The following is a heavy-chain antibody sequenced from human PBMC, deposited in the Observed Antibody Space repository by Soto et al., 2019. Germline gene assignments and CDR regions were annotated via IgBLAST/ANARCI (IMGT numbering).Heavy chain of an antibody. CDR1: GFTVSSNY. CDR3: AKDVVQQQLVRNLYFDY. J-gene: IGHJ4*02. D-gene: IGHD6-13*01. CDR2: IFTGGST. Sequence: PGGSLRLSCAASGFTVSSNYMSWVRQAPGKGLEWVSVIFTGGSTYYADSVKGRFTISRHSSMNTVYLQMDSLRAEDTAVYYCAKDVVQQQLVRNLYFDYWGQGTLVTVSS. V-gene: IGHV3-53*04.